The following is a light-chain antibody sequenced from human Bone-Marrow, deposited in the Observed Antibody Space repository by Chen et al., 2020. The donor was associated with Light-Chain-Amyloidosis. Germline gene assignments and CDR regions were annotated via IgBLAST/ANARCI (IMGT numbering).Light chain of an antibody. CDR3: SSYTITNTIV. CDR2: EVT. Sequence: QSALTQPDSVSGSPGPPITISCPGTSSAVGGDNHVAWYQQHPDKAPKLMIYEVTNRPSWVPDRFSGSKSDNTASLTISGLQTEDEADYFCSSYTITNTIVFGSGNRVTVL. CDR1: SSAVGGDNH. V-gene: IGLV2-14*01. J-gene: IGLJ1*01.